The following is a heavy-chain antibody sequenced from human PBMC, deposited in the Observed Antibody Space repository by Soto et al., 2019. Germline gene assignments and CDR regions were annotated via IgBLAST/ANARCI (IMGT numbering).Heavy chain of an antibody. J-gene: IGHJ4*02. D-gene: IGHD6-13*01. CDR1: GFTVSSNY. V-gene: IGHV3-53*01. CDR3: ARVKHGIAAAGTYDY. CDR2: IYSDGST. Sequence: PGGSLRLSCAASGFTVSSNYMSWVRQAPGKGLEWVSLIYSDGSTYYADSVKGRFTISRDTSKNTLYLQMNSLRAEDTAMYYCARVKHGIAAAGTYDYWGQGTLVTVSS.